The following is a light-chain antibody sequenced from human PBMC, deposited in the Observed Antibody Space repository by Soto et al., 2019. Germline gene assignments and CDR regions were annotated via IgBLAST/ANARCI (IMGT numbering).Light chain of an antibody. Sequence: EIVMTQSPATLSVSPWERATLSCRASQGVSSNLAWYQQKPGQAPRLLIYGASTRATGIPARFSGSGSGTEFTLTIRSLQSEDIAVYYCQHYDNWPPWTFGQGTKVDIK. J-gene: IGKJ1*01. V-gene: IGKV3-15*01. CDR1: QGVSSN. CDR2: GAS. CDR3: QHYDNWPPWT.